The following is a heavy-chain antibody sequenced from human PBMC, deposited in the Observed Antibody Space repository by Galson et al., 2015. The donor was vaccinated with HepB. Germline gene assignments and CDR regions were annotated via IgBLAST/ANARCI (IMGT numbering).Heavy chain of an antibody. Sequence: SLRLSCAASGFTFSSYAMHWVRQAPGKGLEWVAVISYDGSNKYYADSVKGRFTISRDNSKNTLYLQMNSLRAEDTAVYYCARDFGYCSGGSCYRGVADAFDIWGQGTTVTVSS. CDR2: ISYDGSNK. CDR1: GFTFSSYA. CDR3: ARDFGYCSGGSCYRGVADAFDI. D-gene: IGHD2-15*01. V-gene: IGHV3-30*04. J-gene: IGHJ3*02.